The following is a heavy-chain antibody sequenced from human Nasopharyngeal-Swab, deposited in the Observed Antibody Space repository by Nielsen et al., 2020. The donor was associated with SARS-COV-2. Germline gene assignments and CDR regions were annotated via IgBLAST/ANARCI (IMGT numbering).Heavy chain of an antibody. Sequence: GESLKTSCAASGFTVSSNYMSWVRQAPGKGLEWVSVIYSGGSTYYADSVKGRFTISRDNSKNTLYLQMNSLRAEDTAVYYCARARDPDDYYYYGMDVWGQGTTVTVSS. D-gene: IGHD5-24*01. CDR3: ARARDPDDYYYYGMDV. J-gene: IGHJ6*02. CDR2: IYSGGST. V-gene: IGHV3-53*01. CDR1: GFTVSSNY.